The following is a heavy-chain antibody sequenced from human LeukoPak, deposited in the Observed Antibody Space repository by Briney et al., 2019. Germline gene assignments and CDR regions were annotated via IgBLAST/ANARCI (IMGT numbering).Heavy chain of an antibody. J-gene: IGHJ3*02. CDR2: ISGSGGST. D-gene: IGHD7-27*01. CDR1: GLTVSSSY. CDR3: VKETGDLGQGGFEI. V-gene: IGHV3-23*01. Sequence: GGSLRLSCAASGLTVSSSYMSWVRQAPGKGLEWVSGISGSGGSTFYADSVKGRFTISTDNSENTLFLQINSLRPEDTAVYYCVKETGDLGQGGFEIWGQGTTVTVS.